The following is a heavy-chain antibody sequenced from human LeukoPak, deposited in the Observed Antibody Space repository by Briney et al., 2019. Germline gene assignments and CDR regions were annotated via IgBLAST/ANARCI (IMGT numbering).Heavy chain of an antibody. CDR1: GCTFTDYY. CDR2: IDPEDGET. Sequence: ATVKISCKVSGCTFTDYYMHWVQQAPGKWLEWMGLIDPEDGETIYAEKFQGRVTITADTSTDTAYMELCSLRSEDTAVYYCATGGSYSSSSVDYWGQGTLVTVSS. CDR3: ATGGSYSSSSVDY. J-gene: IGHJ4*02. V-gene: IGHV1-69-2*01. D-gene: IGHD6-6*01.